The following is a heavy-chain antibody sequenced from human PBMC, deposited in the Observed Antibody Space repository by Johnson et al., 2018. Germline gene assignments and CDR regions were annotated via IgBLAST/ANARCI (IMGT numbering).Heavy chain of an antibody. V-gene: IGHV3-30*03. CDR3: ASGVGPVYYYYMDV. CDR1: GFTFSSYG. CDR2: ISYDGSNK. J-gene: IGHJ6*03. Sequence: QVQLVQSGGGVVQPGRSLRLSCAASGFTFSSYGMHWVRQAPGKGLEWVAVISYDGSNKYYADPVKGRFTISRDNSMNTLYLQMNSLRAEDTAVYYCASGVGPVYYYYMDVWGKGTTVTVSS. D-gene: IGHD1-26*01.